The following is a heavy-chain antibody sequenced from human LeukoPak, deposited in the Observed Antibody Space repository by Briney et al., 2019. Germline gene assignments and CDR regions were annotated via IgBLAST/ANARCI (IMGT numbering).Heavy chain of an antibody. CDR2: MSNSGST. Sequence: SETLPLTCNVSGGSISSYYWSWIRQPPGKGLEWIGYMSNSGSTNYNPSLKSRVTISLDTSKNQFSLKLSSVTAADTAVYYCARQGSGGRAFDIWGQGTMVTVSS. CDR1: GGSISSYY. V-gene: IGHV4-59*08. D-gene: IGHD3-16*01. CDR3: ARQGSGGRAFDI. J-gene: IGHJ3*02.